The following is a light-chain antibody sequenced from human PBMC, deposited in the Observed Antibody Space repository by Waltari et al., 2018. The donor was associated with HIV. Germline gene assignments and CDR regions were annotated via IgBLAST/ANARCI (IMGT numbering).Light chain of an antibody. J-gene: IGKJ1*01. V-gene: IGKV3-20*01. Sequence: EIVLTQSPGTLSLSHGDRATLSCRTSQTARSSYVAGYQQRPGQAPRLVIFGASSRATGIPDRFSGSGSGTDFTLTISRLEPEDSATYYCHQYGLSPKTFGQGTNVEIK. CDR1: QTARSSY. CDR2: GAS. CDR3: HQYGLSPKT.